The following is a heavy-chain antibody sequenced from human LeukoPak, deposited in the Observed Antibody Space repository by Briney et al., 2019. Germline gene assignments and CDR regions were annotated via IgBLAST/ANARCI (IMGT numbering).Heavy chain of an antibody. CDR3: AREGRWGMKYYFDF. Sequence: PSETPSLTCNVSGGSLSRHYWSWVRQSPEKGLEWIGQIYHTGSTHYNPSLRSRFAISADTSKNKFFLNVRSVTAADTAVYYCAREGRWGMKYYFDFWGQGTLVIVSS. CDR2: IYHTGST. CDR1: GGSLSRHY. V-gene: IGHV4-59*11. D-gene: IGHD4-23*01. J-gene: IGHJ4*02.